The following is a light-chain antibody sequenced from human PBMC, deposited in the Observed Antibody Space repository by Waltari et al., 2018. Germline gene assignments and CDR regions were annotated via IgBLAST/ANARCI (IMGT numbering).Light chain of an antibody. V-gene: IGLV2-14*01. Sequence: QSALTQPASVSGSPGQSITISCTGTSSDVGTYNYVSWYQQYPGKAPTLVIYEVTNRPSGVSDRFAGSKSGSTASLTISGFQPDDEAHYCCSSYTSATTLVVFGPGTWVTV. CDR2: EVT. J-gene: IGLJ1*01. CDR3: SSYTSATTLVV. CDR1: SSDVGTYNY.